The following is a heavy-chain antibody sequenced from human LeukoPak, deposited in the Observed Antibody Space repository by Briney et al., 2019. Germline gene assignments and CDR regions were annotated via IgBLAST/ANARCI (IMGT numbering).Heavy chain of an antibody. CDR2: TSYDGSKK. CDR1: GFTFSSYG. CDR3: AKALIGYCSSFSCYDIDY. V-gene: IGHV3-30*18. D-gene: IGHD2-2*01. J-gene: IGHJ4*02. Sequence: GGSLRLSCAASGFTFSSYGMHWVRQAPGKGLEWVAATSYDGSKKYNADSVKGRFTISRDNSKNTLYLQMNSLRAEDTAVYYCAKALIGYCSSFSCYDIDYWGQGTLVTVSS.